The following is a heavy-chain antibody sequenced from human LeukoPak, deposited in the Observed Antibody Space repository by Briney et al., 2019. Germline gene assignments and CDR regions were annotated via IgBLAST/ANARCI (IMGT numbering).Heavy chain of an antibody. CDR3: ARVVWFGEPPSLGWFDP. Sequence: GGSLRLSCAASGFTFSSYWMSWDRQAPGKGLEWVANIKQDGSEKYYVDSVKGRFTISRDNAKNSLYLQMNSLRAEDTAVYYCARVVWFGEPPSLGWFDPWGQGTLVTVSS. CDR1: GFTFSSYW. D-gene: IGHD3-10*01. CDR2: IKQDGSEK. J-gene: IGHJ5*02. V-gene: IGHV3-7*01.